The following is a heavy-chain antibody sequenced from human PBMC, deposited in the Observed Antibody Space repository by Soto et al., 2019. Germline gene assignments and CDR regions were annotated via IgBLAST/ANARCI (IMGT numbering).Heavy chain of an antibody. J-gene: IGHJ6*02. CDR3: ATDSGSYTYYYYYGMDV. CDR2: ISAYNGNT. Sequence: ASVKVSCKASGYTFTSYGISWVRQAPGQELEWMGWISAYNGNTNYAQKLQGRVSMTTDTSTSTAYMELRSLRSDVTAVYYCATDSGSYTYYYYYGMDVWGQGTTVTVSS. D-gene: IGHD1-26*01. CDR1: GYTFTSYG. V-gene: IGHV1-18*04.